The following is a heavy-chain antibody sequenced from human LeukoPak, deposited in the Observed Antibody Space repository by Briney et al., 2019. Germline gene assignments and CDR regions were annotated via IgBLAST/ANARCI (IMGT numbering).Heavy chain of an antibody. CDR1: GYTFTSYG. V-gene: IGHV1-18*01. D-gene: IGHD3-3*01. J-gene: IGHJ4*02. CDR3: ARAVPPNLEWFYY. CDR2: ITPYNGNT. Sequence: AAVKVSCKASGYTFTSYGISWVRQPPGQGLEWMGWITPYNGNTNYAQKLQGRVTMTTDTSTSTAYMELRSLRSDDTAVYYCARAVPPNLEWFYYWGQGTLVTVSS.